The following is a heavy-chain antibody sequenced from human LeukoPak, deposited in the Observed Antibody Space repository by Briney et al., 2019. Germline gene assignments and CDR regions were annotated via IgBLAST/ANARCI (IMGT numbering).Heavy chain of an antibody. CDR2: ISSSSSTI. Sequence: GGSLGLSCAASGFTFSSYSMNWVRQAPGKGLEWVSYISSSSSTIYYADSVKGRFTISRDNAKNSLYLQMNSLRAEDTAVYYCARDKTVTTVVTRDFQHWGQGTLVTVSS. CDR3: ARDKTVTTVVTRDFQH. V-gene: IGHV3-48*04. J-gene: IGHJ1*01. CDR1: GFTFSSYS. D-gene: IGHD4-23*01.